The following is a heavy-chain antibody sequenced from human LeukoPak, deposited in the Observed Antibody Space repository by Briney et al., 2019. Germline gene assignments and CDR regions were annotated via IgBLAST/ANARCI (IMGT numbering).Heavy chain of an antibody. CDR1: GIDFNVYE. J-gene: IGHJ5*02. D-gene: IGHD5-12*01. Sequence: QPGGSLRLSCVASGIDFNVYEFHWVRQSPGKGLEWVALISDNGLRTEYAESLKGRFTVSRDNSKNTVDLQMNNLRVEDAAVYFCARERRGYGYGTLDPWGQGTLVTVSS. V-gene: IGHV3-30*04. CDR3: ARERRGYGYGTLDP. CDR2: ISDNGLRT.